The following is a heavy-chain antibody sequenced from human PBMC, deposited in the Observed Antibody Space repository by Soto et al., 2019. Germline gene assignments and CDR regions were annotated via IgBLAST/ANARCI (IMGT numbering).Heavy chain of an antibody. D-gene: IGHD3-9*01. CDR2: ISSSSSYI. V-gene: IGHV3-21*01. CDR3: ARDRAYYDILTGYPADYYGMDV. CDR1: GFTFSSYS. J-gene: IGHJ6*02. Sequence: EVQLVASGGGLVKPGGSLRLSCAASGFTFSSYSMNWVRQAPGKGLEWVSSISSSSSYIYYADSVKGRFTISRDNAKNSLYLQMNSLRAEDTAVYYCARDRAYYDILTGYPADYYGMDVWGQGTTVTVSS.